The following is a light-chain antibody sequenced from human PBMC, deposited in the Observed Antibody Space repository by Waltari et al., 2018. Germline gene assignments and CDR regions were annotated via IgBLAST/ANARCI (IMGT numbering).Light chain of an antibody. CDR1: ALPKKY. CDR2: EDN. J-gene: IGLJ1*01. Sequence: SDELTQPPSVSVSPGQTARITCSGDALPKKYAHWYQQKSGQAPVVVISEDNKRPSEIPERLSGSSSGTMATLTISGAQVEDEADYYCYSTDSSGLGVFGTGTKVTVL. V-gene: IGLV3-10*01. CDR3: YSTDSSGLGV.